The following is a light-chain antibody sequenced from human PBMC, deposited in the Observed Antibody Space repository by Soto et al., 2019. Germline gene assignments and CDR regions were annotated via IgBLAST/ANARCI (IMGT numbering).Light chain of an antibody. CDR1: TGVVTIGHH. V-gene: IGLV7-46*01. J-gene: IGLJ3*02. Sequence: QAVVTQEPSLTVSPGGTVTLTCGSITGVVTIGHHPHWFQQKPGQAPMTLIYDTSNTHSWTPARFSGSLLGGKAALTLSGAQLDGEAEYYCFLSYSDAVVFGGGTKVTVL. CDR2: DTS. CDR3: FLSYSDAVV.